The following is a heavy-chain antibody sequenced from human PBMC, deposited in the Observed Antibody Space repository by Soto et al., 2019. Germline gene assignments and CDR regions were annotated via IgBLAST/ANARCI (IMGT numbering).Heavy chain of an antibody. Sequence: LRLSCAASGFSVSGNYMSWVRQAPGKGLEWVSIIYSGGGTYYADSVKGRFTISRDYAKNTLYLQMNSLRAEDTAVYYCARDRVQWGAAFDICGPRTMFTVSS. V-gene: IGHV3-66*01. J-gene: IGHJ3*02. CDR1: GFSVSGNY. D-gene: IGHD6-19*01. CDR2: IYSGGGT. CDR3: ARDRVQWGAAFDI.